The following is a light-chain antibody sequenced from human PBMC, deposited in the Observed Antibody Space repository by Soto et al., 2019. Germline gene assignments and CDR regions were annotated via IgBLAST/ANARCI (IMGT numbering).Light chain of an antibody. J-gene: IGKJ5*01. V-gene: IGKV1-12*01. CDR3: QQSNSFPPT. CDR2: AAS. Sequence: DIQMPQSPSSVSASVGDRVTITCRASQGISTWLAWYQQKPGKAPKLLIYAASRLQSGVPSRFSGSGSGTDFTLTIISLKPEDTATYYFQQSNSFPPTFGQGTRLDIK. CDR1: QGISTW.